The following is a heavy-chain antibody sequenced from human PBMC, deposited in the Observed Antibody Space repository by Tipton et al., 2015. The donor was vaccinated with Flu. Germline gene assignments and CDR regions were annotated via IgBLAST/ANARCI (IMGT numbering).Heavy chain of an antibody. CDR1: GGSFSGYY. Sequence: TLSLTCAVYGGSFSGYYWSWIRQPPGKGLEWIGEINHSGSTNYNPSLKSRVTVSVDTPKNQFSLKLSSVTAADTAVYYCARVGGDYRDTSGFIPWFDLWGQGTLVTVSS. CDR2: INHSGST. D-gene: IGHD3-22*01. V-gene: IGHV4-34*01. CDR3: ARVGGDYRDTSGFIPWFDL. J-gene: IGHJ5*02.